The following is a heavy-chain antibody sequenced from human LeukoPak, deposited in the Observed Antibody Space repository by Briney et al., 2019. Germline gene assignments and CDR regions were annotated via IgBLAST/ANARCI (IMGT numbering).Heavy chain of an antibody. V-gene: IGHV3-30*18. CDR1: GFTFSSYG. Sequence: GGSLRLSCAASGFTFSSYGMHWVRQAPGKGLEWVAVISYDGSNKYYADSVKGRFTISRDNSKNTLYLQMNSLRAEDTAVYYCAKATPQTSILWIWDYYGMDVWGQGTTVTVSS. D-gene: IGHD2-21*01. CDR3: AKATPQTSILWIWDYYGMDV. J-gene: IGHJ6*02. CDR2: ISYDGSNK.